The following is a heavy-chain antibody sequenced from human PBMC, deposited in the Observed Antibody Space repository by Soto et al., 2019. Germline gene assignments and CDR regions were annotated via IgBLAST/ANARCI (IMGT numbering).Heavy chain of an antibody. J-gene: IGHJ4*02. CDR1: GFTFSSYA. CDR3: ALFLNSWDYFDY. CDR2: ISGSGGST. D-gene: IGHD6-13*01. V-gene: IGHV3-23*01. Sequence: PGGSLRLSCAASGFTFSSYAMSWVRQAPGKGLEWVSAISGSGGSTYYADSVKGRFTISRDNSKNTLYLQMNSLRAEDTAVYYCALFLNSWDYFDYWGQGTLVTVSS.